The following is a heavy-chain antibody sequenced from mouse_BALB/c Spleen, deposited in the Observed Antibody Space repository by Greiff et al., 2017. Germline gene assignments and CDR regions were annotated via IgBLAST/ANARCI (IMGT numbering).Heavy chain of an antibody. CDR3: AREATARATYFDY. CDR2: ISSGGSYT. D-gene: IGHD3-1*01. CDR1: GFTFSSYA. Sequence: DVMLVESGGGLVKPGGSLKLSCAASGFTFSSYAMSWVRQSPEKRLEWVAEISSGGSYTYYPDTVTGRFTISRDNAKNTLYLEMSSLRSEDTAMYYCAREATARATYFDYWGQGTTLTVSS. V-gene: IGHV5-9-4*01. J-gene: IGHJ2*01.